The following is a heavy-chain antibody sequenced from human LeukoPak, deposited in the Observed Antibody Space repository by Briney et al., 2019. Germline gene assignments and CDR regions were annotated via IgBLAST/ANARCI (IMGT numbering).Heavy chain of an antibody. CDR1: GFTVSSNY. V-gene: IGHV3-66*01. Sequence: GGSLRLSCAASGFTVSSNYMSWVRQAPGKGLEWVSVIYSGGSTYYADSVKGRFTISRDNSKNTLYLQMNSLRAEDTAVYYCARERSGWNAFDIWGQGTMVTVSS. D-gene: IGHD6-19*01. J-gene: IGHJ3*02. CDR2: IYSGGST. CDR3: ARERSGWNAFDI.